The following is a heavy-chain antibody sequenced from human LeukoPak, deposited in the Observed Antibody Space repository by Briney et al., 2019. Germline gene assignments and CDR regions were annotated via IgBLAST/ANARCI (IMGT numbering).Heavy chain of an antibody. CDR2: INWNGGST. J-gene: IGHJ4*02. CDR1: GFTFDNYG. D-gene: IGHD6-13*01. CDR3: ARVRGSSWYSDY. Sequence: GGSLRLSCAASGFTFDNYGMSWVRQAPGKGLEWVSGINWNGGSTGYADSVKGRFTISRDNAKNSLYLQMNSLRAEDTALYYCARVRGSSWYSDYWGQGTLVTVSS. V-gene: IGHV3-20*04.